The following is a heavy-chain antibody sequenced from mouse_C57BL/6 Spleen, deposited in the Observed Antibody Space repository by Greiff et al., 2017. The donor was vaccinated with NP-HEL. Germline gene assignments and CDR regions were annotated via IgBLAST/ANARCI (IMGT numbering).Heavy chain of an antibody. CDR1: GYTFTDYE. D-gene: IGHD2-5*01. J-gene: IGHJ2*01. Sequence: VQLQQSGAELVRPGASVTLSCKASGYTFTDYEMHWVKQTPVHGLEWIGAIDPETGGTAYNQKFKGKAILTADKSSSTAYMELRSLTSEDSAVYYCTRTYYSNLDYWGQGTTLTVSS. V-gene: IGHV1-15*01. CDR2: IDPETGGT. CDR3: TRTYYSNLDY.